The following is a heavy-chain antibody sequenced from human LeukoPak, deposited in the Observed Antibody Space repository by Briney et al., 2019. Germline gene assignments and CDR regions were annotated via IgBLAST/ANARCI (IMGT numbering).Heavy chain of an antibody. J-gene: IGHJ5*02. CDR2: IIPILGIA. CDR3: ARDFPPPLSWFDP. V-gene: IGHV1-69*04. Sequence: SVKVSCKASGGTFSSYAISWVRQAPGQGLEWMGRIIPILGIANYAQKFQGRVTITADKSTSTAYMELSSLRSEDTAVYYCARDFPPPLSWFDPWGQGTLVTVSS. CDR1: GGTFSSYA.